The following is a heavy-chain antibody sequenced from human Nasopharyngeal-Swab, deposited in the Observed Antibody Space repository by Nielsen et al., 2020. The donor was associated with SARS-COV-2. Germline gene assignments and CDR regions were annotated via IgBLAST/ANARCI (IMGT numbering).Heavy chain of an antibody. V-gene: IGHV1-18*01. D-gene: IGHD6-13*01. CDR3: ARDVGNVAAAGSFDY. J-gene: IGHJ4*02. Sequence: ASVKVSCKASGYTFTSYGISWVRQAPGQGLEWMGWISAYNGNTNYAQKLQGRVTMTADTSTSTACMELRSLRSDDTAVYYCARDVGNVAAAGSFDYWGQGTLVTVSS. CDR1: GYTFTSYG. CDR2: ISAYNGNT.